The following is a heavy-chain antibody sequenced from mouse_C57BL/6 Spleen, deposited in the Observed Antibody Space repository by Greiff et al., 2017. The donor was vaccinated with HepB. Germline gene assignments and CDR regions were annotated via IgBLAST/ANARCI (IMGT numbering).Heavy chain of an antibody. CDR2: SNPSSGYT. V-gene: IGHV1-7*01. CDR1: GYTFTSYW. J-gene: IGHJ2*01. D-gene: IGHD1-1*01. CDR3: ARSGIYYYGSSHYFDY. Sequence: VKVVESGAELAKPGASVKLSCKASGYTFTSYWMHWVKQRPGQGLEWIGYSNPSSGYTKYNQKFKDKATLTADKSSSTAYMQLSSLTYEYSAVYYCARSGIYYYGSSHYFDYWGQGTTLTVSS.